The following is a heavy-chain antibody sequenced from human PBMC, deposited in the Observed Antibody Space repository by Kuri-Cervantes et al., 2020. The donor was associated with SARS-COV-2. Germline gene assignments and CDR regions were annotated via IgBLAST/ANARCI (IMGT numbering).Heavy chain of an antibody. CDR1: GYTFTSYY. CDR3: AKDLVAVAGTDYFDY. D-gene: IGHD6-19*01. Sequence: ASVKVSCKASGYTFTSYYMHWVRQAPGQGLEWMGIINPSGGSTSYAQKFQGRATMTRDTSTSTVYMELSSLRAEDTAVYYCAKDLVAVAGTDYFDYWGQGTLVTVSS. V-gene: IGHV1-46*01. J-gene: IGHJ4*02. CDR2: INPSGGST.